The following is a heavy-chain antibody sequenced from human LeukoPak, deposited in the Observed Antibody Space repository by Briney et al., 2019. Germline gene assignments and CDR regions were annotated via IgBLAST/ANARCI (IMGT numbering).Heavy chain of an antibody. CDR2: ISSSGSDT. D-gene: IGHD2-15*01. CDR1: GFTFSSYA. CDR3: AKTRGYCTGGSCYGDY. V-gene: IGHV3-23*01. Sequence: PGGSLRLSCAASGFTFSSYAMSWVRQAPGKGLEWGSTISSSGSDTYYADSVKGRFTISRDSSKNTVFLQMNSLRAEDTALYYCAKTRGYCTGGSCYGDYWGQGTLVTVSS. J-gene: IGHJ4*02.